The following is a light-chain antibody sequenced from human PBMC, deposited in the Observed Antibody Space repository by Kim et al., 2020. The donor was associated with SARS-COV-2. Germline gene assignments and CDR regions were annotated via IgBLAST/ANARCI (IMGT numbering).Light chain of an antibody. V-gene: IGKV3-20*01. CDR1: QSVSGSY. CDR3: QQYGSSPPLT. CDR2: GAT. J-gene: IGKJ4*01. Sequence: PGERATLPCRASQSVSGSYLGWYPQKPGQAPRLLIYGATSRATGIPDRFSGSGSGTDFTLTISRLEPEDFAVYYCQQYGSSPPLTFGGGTKVDIK.